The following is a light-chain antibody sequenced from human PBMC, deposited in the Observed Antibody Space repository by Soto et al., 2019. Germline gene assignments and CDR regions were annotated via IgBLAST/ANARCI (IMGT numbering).Light chain of an antibody. J-gene: IGKJ4*01. CDR3: QQLNSYPLT. CDR1: QGISSY. CDR2: AAS. Sequence: IQLTQYTSSLSASVGDRVTITCRASQGISSYLAWYQQKPGKAPKLLIYAASTLQSGVPSRFSGSGSGTDFALTISCLQPEDFATYYCQQLNSYPLTFGGGTKVDIK. V-gene: IGKV1-9*01.